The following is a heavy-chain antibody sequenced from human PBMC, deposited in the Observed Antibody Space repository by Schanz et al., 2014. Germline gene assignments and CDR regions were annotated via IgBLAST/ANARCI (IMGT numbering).Heavy chain of an antibody. CDR2: IYNGGGGRT. D-gene: IGHD2-15*01. Sequence: EVRLVESGGDLVQPGGSLRLSCAASDFTVSRSYMTWVRQAPGKGLEWVSVIYNGGGGRTYYADSVKGRFTISSDNSKNTVFLQMNSLRAEDTGVYYCAGAAYCRGAGCALYYALDVWGQGTTVTVSS. V-gene: IGHV3-53*01. CDR1: DFTVSRSY. J-gene: IGHJ6*02. CDR3: AGAAYCRGAGCALYYALDV.